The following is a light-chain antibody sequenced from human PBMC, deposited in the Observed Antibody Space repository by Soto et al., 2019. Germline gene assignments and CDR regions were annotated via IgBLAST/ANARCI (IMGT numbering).Light chain of an antibody. CDR2: DAS. CDR3: QQRSKGLWT. V-gene: IGKV3-11*01. CDR1: QRFXSY. Sequence: IVLTQCAATLSLSPGERATLSCRASQRFXSYFAWYQQKPGQAPRVLXYDASNRATGIPARLSGSGSGTDFTLTISSLEPEDFAVYYCQQRSKGLWTFGGGTKVDIK. J-gene: IGKJ4*01.